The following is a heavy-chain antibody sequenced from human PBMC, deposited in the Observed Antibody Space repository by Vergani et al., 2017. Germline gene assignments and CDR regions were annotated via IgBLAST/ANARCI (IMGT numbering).Heavy chain of an antibody. CDR3: ARDGYCSSTSCYTWTQYYYYGMDV. J-gene: IGHJ6*02. CDR1: GFTFSSYW. D-gene: IGHD2-2*02. CDR2: IWYDGSNK. V-gene: IGHV3-33*08. Sequence: VQLVESGGGLVQPGGSLRLSCAASGFTFSSYWMHWVRQAPGKGLEWVAVIWYDGSNKYYADSVKGRFTISRDNSKNTLYLQMNSLRAEDTAVYYCARDGYCSSTSCYTWTQYYYYGMDVWGQGTTVTVSS.